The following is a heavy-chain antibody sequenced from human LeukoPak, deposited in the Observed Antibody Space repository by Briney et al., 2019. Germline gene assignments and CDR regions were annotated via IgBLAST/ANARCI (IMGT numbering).Heavy chain of an antibody. Sequence: SETLSLTCTVSGGSISSYYWSWIRQPAGKGLEWIGRIYTSGSTNYNPSLKSRVTMSVDTSKNQFSLKLSSVTAADTAVYYCARVQIRLWFGELLYHWFDPWGQGTLVTVSS. CDR3: ARVQIRLWFGELLYHWFDP. D-gene: IGHD3-10*01. CDR2: IYTSGST. V-gene: IGHV4-4*07. CDR1: GGSISSYY. J-gene: IGHJ5*02.